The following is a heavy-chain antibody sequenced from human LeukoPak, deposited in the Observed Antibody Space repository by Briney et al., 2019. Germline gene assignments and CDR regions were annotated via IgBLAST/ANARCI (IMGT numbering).Heavy chain of an antibody. Sequence: GGSLRLSCAASGLAFSSHWMSWVRQAPGKGLEWVANINNDGSETRYLDSVRGRFTISRDNAKDSVYLQMNSLRAEDTAVYYCARDPASPVPFDYWGQGTLVTVSA. CDR2: INNDGSET. CDR3: ARDPASPVPFDY. V-gene: IGHV3-7*05. CDR1: GLAFSSHW. J-gene: IGHJ4*02.